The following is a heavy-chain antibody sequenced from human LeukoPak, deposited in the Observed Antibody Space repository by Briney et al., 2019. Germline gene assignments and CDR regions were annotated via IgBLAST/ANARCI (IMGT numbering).Heavy chain of an antibody. CDR1: GFTFSSYE. CDR2: ISSSGDRTL. D-gene: IGHD3-22*01. Sequence: QAGGSLRLSCAASGFTFSSYEMIWVRQAPGQGLERLAYISSSGDRTLYCSASMKGRFTVSRDNAKNSLYLQMNTLTIEDTAVYYCARESDGGGYRFDYWGQGSLVTVSS. J-gene: IGHJ4*02. CDR3: ARESDGGGYRFDY. V-gene: IGHV3-48*03.